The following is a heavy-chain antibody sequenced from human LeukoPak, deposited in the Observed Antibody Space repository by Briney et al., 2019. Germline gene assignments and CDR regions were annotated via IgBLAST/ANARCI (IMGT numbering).Heavy chain of an antibody. D-gene: IGHD6-6*01. J-gene: IGHJ5*02. CDR2: IYTSGST. CDR1: GGSISSYY. CDR3: ARRKYSSSLYNWFDP. Sequence: SETLSLTCTVSGGSISSYYWSWIRQPPGKGLEWIGYIYTSGSTNYNPSLKSRVTISVDTSKNQFSLKLSSVTAADTAVYYCARRKYSSSLYNWFDPWGQGTLVTVSS. V-gene: IGHV4-4*09.